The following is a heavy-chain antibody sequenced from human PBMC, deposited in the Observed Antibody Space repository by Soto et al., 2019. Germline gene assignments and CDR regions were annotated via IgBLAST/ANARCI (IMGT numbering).Heavy chain of an antibody. V-gene: IGHV3-23*01. CDR1: GFTFSSYA. D-gene: IGHD2-15*01. CDR2: ISGSGGST. J-gene: IGHJ4*02. Sequence: VQLLESGGGLVQPGGSLRLSCAASGFTFSSYAMSWVRQAPGKGLEWVSAISGSGGSTYYADSVKGRFTISRDNSKTTLYLQMNSLRAEDTAVYYCAKPLAPDMVVVVAAIKDWGQGTLVTVSS. CDR3: AKPLAPDMVVVVAAIKD.